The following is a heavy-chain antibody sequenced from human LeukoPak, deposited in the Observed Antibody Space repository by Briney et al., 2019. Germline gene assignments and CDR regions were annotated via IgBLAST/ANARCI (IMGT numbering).Heavy chain of an antibody. V-gene: IGHV3-11*06. Sequence: GGSLRLSCAASGFTFSDYNMNWVRQAPWKGLEWVSYISSSSSYTNYADSVKGRFTISRDNAKNSLYLQMNSLRAEDTAVYYCARGRYSSSWYYFDYWGQGTLVTVSS. CDR1: GFTFSDYN. J-gene: IGHJ4*02. CDR3: ARGRYSSSWYYFDY. CDR2: ISSSSSYT. D-gene: IGHD6-13*01.